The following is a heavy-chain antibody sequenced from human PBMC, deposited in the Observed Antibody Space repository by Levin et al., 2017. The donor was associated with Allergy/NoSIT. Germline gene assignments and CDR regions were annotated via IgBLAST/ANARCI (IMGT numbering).Heavy chain of an antibody. CDR3: ARRLGADIVVVVAARDWYFDR. V-gene: IGHV3-11*03. D-gene: IGHD2-15*01. J-gene: IGHJ2*01. CDR1: GFTFSDYY. Sequence: GGSLRLSCAASGFTFSDYYMSWIRQAPGKGLEWVSYISSSSSYTNYADSVKGRFTISRDNAKNSLYLQMNSLRAEDTAVYYCARRLGADIVVVVAARDWYFDRWGRGTLVTVSS. CDR2: ISSSSSYT.